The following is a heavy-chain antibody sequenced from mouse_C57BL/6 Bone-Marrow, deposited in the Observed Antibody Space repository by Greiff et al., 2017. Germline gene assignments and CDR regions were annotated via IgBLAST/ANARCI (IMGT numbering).Heavy chain of an antibody. D-gene: IGHD1-1*01. CDR3: AREGVLLRPFAY. Sequence: VQLQQPGAELVKPGASVKLSCKASGYTFTSYWMQWVKQRPGQGLEWIGEIDPSDSYTNYNQKFKGKATLTVDTSSSTAYMQLSSLTSEDSAVYYCAREGVLLRPFAYWGQGTRVTVSA. CDR2: IDPSDSYT. V-gene: IGHV1-50*01. CDR1: GYTFTSYW. J-gene: IGHJ3*01.